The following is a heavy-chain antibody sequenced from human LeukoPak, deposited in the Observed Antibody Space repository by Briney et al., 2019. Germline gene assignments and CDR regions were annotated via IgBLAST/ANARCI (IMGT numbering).Heavy chain of an antibody. V-gene: IGHV4-4*09. CDR1: GGSISSYY. CDR2: IYTSGST. J-gene: IGHJ6*03. Sequence: PSETLSLTCTVSGGSISSYYWSWIRQPPGKGLEWIGYIYTSGSTNYNPSLKSRVTISADTSKNQFSLKLSSVTAADTAVYYCARRTHYYYMDVWGKGTTVIVSS. CDR3: ARRTHYYYMDV.